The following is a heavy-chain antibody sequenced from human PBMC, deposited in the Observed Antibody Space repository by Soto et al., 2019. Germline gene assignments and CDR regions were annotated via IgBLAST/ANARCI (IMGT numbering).Heavy chain of an antibody. CDR1: GYTFTSYY. J-gene: IGHJ6*02. D-gene: IGHD3-3*01. CDR2: INPTSST. V-gene: IGHV1-46*01. CDR3: ARDQGITTFGVYSMYYYGMDV. Sequence: ASVKVSCKASGYTFTSYYMHWVRQAPGQGLEWMGIINPTSSTSYAQKFQGRVTMTRDTSTSTVYMELSSLRSEDTAVYYCARDQGITTFGVYSMYYYGMDVWGQGTTVTVSS.